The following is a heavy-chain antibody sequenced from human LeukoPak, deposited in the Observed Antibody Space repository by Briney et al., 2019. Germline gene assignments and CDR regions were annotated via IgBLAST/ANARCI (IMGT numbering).Heavy chain of an antibody. CDR3: ARLIRAAALIDF. CDR2: ASAADGYT. Sequence: GASVRVSCKASGYTFSNYGVTWVRQAPGHGLEWMGWASAADGYTGYLQKFQGRVTMTTDTSTSTAYMDLRSLRSDDTAVYYCARLIRAAALIDFWGQGTLVTVSS. V-gene: IGHV1-18*01. CDR1: GYTFSNYG. D-gene: IGHD6-25*01. J-gene: IGHJ4*02.